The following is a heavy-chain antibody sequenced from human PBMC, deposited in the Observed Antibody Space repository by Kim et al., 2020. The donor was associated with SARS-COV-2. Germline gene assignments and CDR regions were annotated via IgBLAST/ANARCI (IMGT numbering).Heavy chain of an antibody. CDR1: GYSISSGYY. CDR3: TRSRAAAGLLGY. J-gene: IGHJ4*02. V-gene: IGHV4-38-2*02. D-gene: IGHD6-13*01. Sequence: SETLSLTCTVSGYSISSGYYWGWIRQPPGQGLEWIGDIYHSGSTYSNPSLKSRVTISVDTSKNQFSLTLSSVTAADTAVYYCTRSRAAAGLLGYWGQGTLVTVSS. CDR2: IYHSGST.